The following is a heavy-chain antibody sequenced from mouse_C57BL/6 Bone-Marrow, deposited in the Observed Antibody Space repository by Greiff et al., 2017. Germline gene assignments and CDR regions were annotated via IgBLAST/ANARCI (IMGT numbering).Heavy chain of an antibody. CDR2: ISSGGSYT. D-gene: IGHD1-3*01. J-gene: IGHJ2*01. Sequence: EVMLVESGGDLVKPGGSLKLSCAASGFTFSSYGMSWVRQTPDKRLEWVATISSGGSYTSYPDSVKGRFTLSRDTAKNTLYLQMRRLKAEDTAMYYCARHNLRDLWGQGTTLTVAA. CDR3: ARHNLRDL. CDR1: GFTFSSYG. V-gene: IGHV5-6*02.